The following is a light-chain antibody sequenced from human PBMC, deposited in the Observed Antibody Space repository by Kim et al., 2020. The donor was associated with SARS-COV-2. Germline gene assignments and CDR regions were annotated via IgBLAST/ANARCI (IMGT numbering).Light chain of an antibody. V-gene: IGKV3-11*01. CDR3: QHHY. J-gene: IGKJ2*01. Sequence: SPAALSLPPGESTTRSSSASESISSYLAWYQQKPGQAPRLLIYGASNRASGIPARFSGSGSETDFTLTISSLEPEDFAVYYCQHHYFGQGTKLEIK. CDR2: GAS. CDR1: ESISSY.